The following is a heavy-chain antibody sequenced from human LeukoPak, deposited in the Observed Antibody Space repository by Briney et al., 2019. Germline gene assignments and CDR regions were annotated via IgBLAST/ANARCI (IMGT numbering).Heavy chain of an antibody. CDR1: GGTFSSYA. CDR2: IIPIFGTA. D-gene: IGHD6-13*01. J-gene: IGHJ6*03. Sequence: GASVKVSCKASGGTFSSYAISWVRQAPGQGLEWMGGIIPIFGTANYAQKFQGRVTITADESTSTAYMELSSLRSEDTAVYYCASTNPQQLAAYYYYMDVWGKGTTVTVS. CDR3: ASTNPQQLAAYYYYMDV. V-gene: IGHV1-69*01.